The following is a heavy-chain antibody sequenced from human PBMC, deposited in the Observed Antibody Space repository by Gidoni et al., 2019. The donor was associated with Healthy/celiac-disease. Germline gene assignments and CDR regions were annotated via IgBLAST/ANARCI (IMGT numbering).Heavy chain of an antibody. J-gene: IGHJ6*03. Sequence: QVQLQQWGAGLLKPSETLSLTCAVYGGSFSGYYWSWIRQPPGKGLEWIGEINHSGSTNYNPSLKSRVTISVDTSKNQFSLKLSSVTAADTAVYYCARGRSNSRLYYYYKDVWGKGTTVTVSS. V-gene: IGHV4-34*01. CDR2: INHSGST. D-gene: IGHD2-8*01. CDR3: ARGRSNSRLYYYYKDV. CDR1: GGSFSGYY.